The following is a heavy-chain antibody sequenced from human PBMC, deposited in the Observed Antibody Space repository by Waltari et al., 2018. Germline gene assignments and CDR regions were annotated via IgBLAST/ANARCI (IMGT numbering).Heavy chain of an antibody. J-gene: IGHJ4*02. CDR3: ARDRGATYYDILTGYLHY. D-gene: IGHD3-9*01. Sequence: QVQLVESGGGVVQPGRSLRLSCAASGFTFSSYAMHWVRQAPGKGLEWVAVISYDGSNKYYADSGKGRFTISRDNSKNTLYLQMNSLRAEDTAVYYCARDRGATYYDILTGYLHYWGQGTLVTVSS. CDR1: GFTFSSYA. CDR2: ISYDGSNK. V-gene: IGHV3-30-3*01.